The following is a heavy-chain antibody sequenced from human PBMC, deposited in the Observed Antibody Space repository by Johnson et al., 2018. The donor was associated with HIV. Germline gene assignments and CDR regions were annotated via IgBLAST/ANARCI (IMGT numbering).Heavy chain of an antibody. CDR3: ASDVHMGRYYDSSGYPPPHAVDI. J-gene: IGHJ3*02. D-gene: IGHD3-22*01. CDR2: ISYDGSNK. V-gene: IGHV3-30-3*01. CDR1: GFTFSSYA. Sequence: VQLVESGGGVVQPGRSLRLSCAASGFTFSSYAMHWVRQAPGKGLEWVALISYDGSNKYYADSVKGRFTISRDNSKNTLYLQMNSLRPEATAVYYCASDVHMGRYYDSSGYPPPHAVDIWGQGTMVTVSS.